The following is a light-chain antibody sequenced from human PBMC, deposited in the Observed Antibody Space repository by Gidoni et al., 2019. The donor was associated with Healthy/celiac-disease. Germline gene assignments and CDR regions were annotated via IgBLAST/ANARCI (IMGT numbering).Light chain of an antibody. CDR1: QSVSSSY. J-gene: IGKJ2*01. Sequence: EIVLTQSPGTLSLSPGERATLSCRASQSVSSSYLAWYQQKPGPAPRLLIYGASSRATGIPDWFSGSGSGTDFPLTISILEPDYFAVYYCQQYGSSPLFTFGQGTKLEIK. CDR2: GAS. CDR3: QQYGSSPLFT. V-gene: IGKV3-20*01.